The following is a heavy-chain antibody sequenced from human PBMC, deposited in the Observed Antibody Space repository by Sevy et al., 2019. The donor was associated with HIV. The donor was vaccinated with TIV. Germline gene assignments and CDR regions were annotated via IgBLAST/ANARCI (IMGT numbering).Heavy chain of an antibody. J-gene: IGHJ4*02. Sequence: GGSLRLSCVTSGFMFSDYYMSWIRQAPGQGPEWDSYISSTGTIYYEDSVKGRFTSSRDSAKNSLYLQMTSLKVEDTAVNYGAWSVGISAAVPDYWGQGTLVTVSS. V-gene: IGHV3-11*01. CDR1: GFMFSDYY. CDR2: ISSTGTI. CDR3: AWSVGISAAVPDY. D-gene: IGHD6-13*01.